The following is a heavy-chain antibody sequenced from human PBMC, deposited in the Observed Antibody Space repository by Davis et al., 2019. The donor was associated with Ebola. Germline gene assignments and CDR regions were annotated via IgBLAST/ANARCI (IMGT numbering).Heavy chain of an antibody. D-gene: IGHD2-15*01. Sequence: PGGSLRLSCAASGFTFSSYWMSWVRQAPGKGLEWVANIKQDGSEKYYVDSVKGRFTISRDNAKNSLYLQMNSLRAEDTAVYYCARERAVAATGSNWFDPWGQGTLVTVSS. CDR1: GFTFSSYW. V-gene: IGHV3-7*01. CDR2: IKQDGSEK. CDR3: ARERAVAATGSNWFDP. J-gene: IGHJ5*02.